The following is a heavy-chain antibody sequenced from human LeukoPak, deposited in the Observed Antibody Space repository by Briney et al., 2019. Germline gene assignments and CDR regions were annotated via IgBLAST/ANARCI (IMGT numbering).Heavy chain of an antibody. CDR3: ARASGWYPSTTMDV. Sequence: PGGSLRLSCAASGFSFSTYEFHWVRHAPGKGLEWVSYISASGQTIYYADSVRGRFTISRDNAKNSLYLQMNSLRAEDTALYYCARASGWYPSTTMDVWGKGTTVTVSS. CDR2: ISASGQTI. V-gene: IGHV3-48*03. J-gene: IGHJ6*04. CDR1: GFSFSTYE. D-gene: IGHD6-19*01.